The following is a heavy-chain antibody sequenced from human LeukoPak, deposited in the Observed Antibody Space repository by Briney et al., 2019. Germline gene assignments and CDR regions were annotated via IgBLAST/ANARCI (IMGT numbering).Heavy chain of an antibody. CDR1: GYTSTGYY. V-gene: IGHV1-2*02. D-gene: IGHD3-22*01. Sequence: ASVKVSCKASGYTSTGYYMHWVRQAPGQGLEWMGWINPNSGGTNYAQKFQGRVTMTRDTSISTAYMELSRLRSDDTAVYYCAREIDPLRYYYDSSGSYYFDYWGQGTLVTVSS. CDR2: INPNSGGT. J-gene: IGHJ4*02. CDR3: AREIDPLRYYYDSSGSYYFDY.